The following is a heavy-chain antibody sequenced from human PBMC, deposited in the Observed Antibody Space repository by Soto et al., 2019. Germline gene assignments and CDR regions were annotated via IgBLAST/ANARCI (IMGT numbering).Heavy chain of an antibody. D-gene: IGHD2-2*01. CDR3: ARDEGYCISTSCQRYGFDP. Sequence: SETLSLTCAVSGYSISSSNWWGWIRQPPGKGLEWIGYIYYSGTTYYNPSLKSRVTMSVDTSKNQFSLKLSSVTAADTAVYYCARDEGYCISTSCQRYGFDPWGQGTLVTVSS. V-gene: IGHV4-28*03. CDR2: IYYSGTT. J-gene: IGHJ5*02. CDR1: GYSISSSNW.